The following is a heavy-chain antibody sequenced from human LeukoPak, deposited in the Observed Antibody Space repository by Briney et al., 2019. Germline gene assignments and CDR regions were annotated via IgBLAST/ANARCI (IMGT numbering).Heavy chain of an antibody. CDR2: ISGSGGST. CDR1: GFTISSYA. Sequence: GGSLRLSCAASGFTISSYAMSWVRQAPGKGLEWVSAISGSGGSTYYADSVKGRFTISRDNSKNTLYLQMNSLRAEDTAVYYCAKVYPPYSSSWYGDYWGQGTLVTVSS. D-gene: IGHD6-13*01. J-gene: IGHJ4*02. V-gene: IGHV3-23*01. CDR3: AKVYPPYSSSWYGDY.